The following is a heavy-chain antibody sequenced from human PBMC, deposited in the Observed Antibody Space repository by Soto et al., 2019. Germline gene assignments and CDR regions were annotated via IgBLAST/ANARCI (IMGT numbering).Heavy chain of an antibody. CDR2: TYYRSKWYN. CDR3: ARDLAPSPAHCSGGSCYPGLAFDI. J-gene: IGHJ3*02. Sequence: QTLSLTCAISGDSVSSNSAAWNWIRQSPSRGLEWLGRTYYRSKWYNDYAVSVKSRITINPDTSKNQFSLQLNSVTPEDTAVYYCARDLAPSPAHCSGGSCYPGLAFDIWGQGTMVTVSS. V-gene: IGHV6-1*01. D-gene: IGHD2-15*01. CDR1: GDSVSSNSAA.